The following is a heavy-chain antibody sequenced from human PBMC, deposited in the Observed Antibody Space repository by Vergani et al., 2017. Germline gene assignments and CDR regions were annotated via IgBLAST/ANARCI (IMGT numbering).Heavy chain of an antibody. CDR2: ISSSSSYI. Sequence: EVQLVESGGGLVKPGGSLRLSCAASGFTFSSYSMNWVRQAPGKGLEWVSSISSSSSYIYYADSVKGRFTISRDNAKNSLYLQMNSLRAEDTAVYYCARGEQQLVPYYYYGMDVWGQGTTVTASS. CDR1: GFTFSSYS. J-gene: IGHJ6*02. CDR3: ARGEQQLVPYYYYGMDV. D-gene: IGHD6-13*01. V-gene: IGHV3-21*01.